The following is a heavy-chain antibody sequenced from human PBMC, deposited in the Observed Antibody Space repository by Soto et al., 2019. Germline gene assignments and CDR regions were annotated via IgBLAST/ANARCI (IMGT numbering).Heavy chain of an antibody. CDR2: IIPIFRTP. CDR3: ASDNDREQLGGNYYYALDV. J-gene: IGHJ6*02. Sequence: QVQLVQSGAEVRKPGSSVKVSCKASGDTFSSFAISWVRQAPGQGLEWMGGIIPIFRTPKYAQKFQGRVTSIPDEFTNTAYMALSSLRSEDTAVYYCASDNDREQLGGNYYYALDVWGQGTTVIVSS. D-gene: IGHD1-1*01. CDR1: GDTFSSFA. V-gene: IGHV1-69*05.